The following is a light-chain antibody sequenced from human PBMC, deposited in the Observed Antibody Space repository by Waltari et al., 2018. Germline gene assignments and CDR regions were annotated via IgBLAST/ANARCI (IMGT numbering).Light chain of an antibody. Sequence: QSALTQPASVSGSPGQSITISCTGTSSDVGSSNSVSWYQQHPGKAPKLMIYDVSERPSGVSNRFSGSKSGNTASLTISGLQAEDEADYYCNSYAGSSSWVFGGGTKLTVL. CDR2: DVS. J-gene: IGLJ3*02. CDR1: SSDVGSSNS. CDR3: NSYAGSSSWV. V-gene: IGLV2-14*01.